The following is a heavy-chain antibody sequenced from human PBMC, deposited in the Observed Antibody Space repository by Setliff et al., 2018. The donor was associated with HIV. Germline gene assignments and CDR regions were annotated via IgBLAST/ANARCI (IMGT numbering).Heavy chain of an antibody. J-gene: IGHJ6*03. CDR2: ISSTGQYV. D-gene: IGHD3-16*01. CDR1: RFNISTHT. CDR3: ASRIGQGGMDV. Sequence: PGGSLRLSCAASRFNISTHTVNWVRQAPGKGLEWVSSISSTGQYVHYADSLQGRFTISRDNAKNTLSPQMNSLRAEDSAVYYCASRIGQGGMDVWGKGTTVTVSS. V-gene: IGHV3-21*01.